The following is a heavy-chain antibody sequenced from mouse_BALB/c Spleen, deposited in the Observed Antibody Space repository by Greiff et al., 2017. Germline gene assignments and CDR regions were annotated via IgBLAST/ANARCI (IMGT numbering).Heavy chain of an antibody. CDR1: GYAFTNYL. D-gene: IGHD2-12*01. Sequence: QVQLQQSGAELVRPGTSVKVSCKASGYAFTNYLIEWVKQRPGQGLEWIGVINPGSGGTNYNEKFKGKATLTADKSSSTAYMQLSSLTSDDSAVYFCARLRRFAYWGQGTLVTVSA. V-gene: IGHV1-54*01. CDR2: INPGSGGT. J-gene: IGHJ3*01. CDR3: ARLRRFAY.